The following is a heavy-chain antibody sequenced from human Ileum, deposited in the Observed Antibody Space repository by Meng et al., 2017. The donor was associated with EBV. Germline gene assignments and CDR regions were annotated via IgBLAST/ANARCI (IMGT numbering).Heavy chain of an antibody. J-gene: IGHJ4*02. Sequence: QLHYEDLGWAKDSETLSLTCTVSGASIRGSRYYWGWIRQPPGKGLEWIGSTYYSGSTNYNPSLKSRVPISVDTSKKQFSLNSISVTAADTAVYYCARGDILTGYWYYFDYWGQGILVTVSS. CDR2: TYYSGST. D-gene: IGHD3-9*01. CDR3: ARGDILTGYWYYFDY. CDR1: GASIRGSRYY. V-gene: IGHV4-39*07.